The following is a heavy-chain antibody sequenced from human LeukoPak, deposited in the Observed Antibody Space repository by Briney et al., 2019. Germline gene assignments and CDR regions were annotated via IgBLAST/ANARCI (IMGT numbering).Heavy chain of an antibody. CDR3: ARDASGWSRAYYHMDV. V-gene: IGHV3-21*01. Sequence: GGSLRLSCAASGFTFSRYSMNWVRQAQGKGLEWVSSIISSSSYIYYAGSVKGRFTISRDNAKNSLYLQMNSLRAEDTAVYYCARDASGWSRAYYHMDVWGKGTTVTVSS. CDR1: GFTFSRYS. J-gene: IGHJ6*03. D-gene: IGHD6-19*01. CDR2: IISSSSYI.